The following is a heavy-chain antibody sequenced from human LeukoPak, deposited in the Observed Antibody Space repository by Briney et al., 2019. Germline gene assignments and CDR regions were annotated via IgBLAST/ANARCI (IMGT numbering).Heavy chain of an antibody. Sequence: ASVKVSCKASGYTFTDYYMHRVRQAPGQGLEWMGWINPNSGGTKYAQNFQGRVTMTRDTSISTAYMELSRLTSDDTAVYYCANLRPFGCWGQGTLVTVSS. CDR1: GYTFTDYY. D-gene: IGHD6-6*01. J-gene: IGHJ4*02. V-gene: IGHV1-2*02. CDR3: ANLRPFGC. CDR2: INPNSGGT.